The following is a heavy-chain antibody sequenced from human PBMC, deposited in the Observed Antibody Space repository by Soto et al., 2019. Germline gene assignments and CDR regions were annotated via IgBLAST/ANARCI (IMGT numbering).Heavy chain of an antibody. Sequence: LRLSCAASGFTFSSNAMSWVRQAPGKGLEWVSHISGSGGVTYYADSVKGRFTISRDNSKNTLNLQMNRLRVEDTAVYYCAREGVYSDYGDAFDIWGQGTMVTVSS. D-gene: IGHD5-12*01. CDR2: ISGSGGVT. CDR3: AREGVYSDYGDAFDI. V-gene: IGHV3-23*01. J-gene: IGHJ3*02. CDR1: GFTFSSNA.